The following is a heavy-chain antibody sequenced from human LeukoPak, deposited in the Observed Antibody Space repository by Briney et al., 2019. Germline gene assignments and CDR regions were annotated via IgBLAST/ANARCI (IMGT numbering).Heavy chain of an antibody. D-gene: IGHD1-26*01. CDR1: GFTFSSYA. Sequence: GGSLRLSCAASGFTFSSYAMSWVRQAPGKGLEWVSAISGSGGSTYYADSVKGRFTISRDNSKNTLFLQMSSLRAEDTAVFYCVKDLDGTYSFDYWGQGTLVTVSP. J-gene: IGHJ4*02. V-gene: IGHV3-23*01. CDR3: VKDLDGTYSFDY. CDR2: ISGSGGST.